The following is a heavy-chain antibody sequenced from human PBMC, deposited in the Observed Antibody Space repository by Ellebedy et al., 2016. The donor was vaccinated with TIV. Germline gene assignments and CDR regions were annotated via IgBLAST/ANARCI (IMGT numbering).Heavy chain of an antibody. CDR1: NGSFTHYF. D-gene: IGHD6-13*01. V-gene: IGHV4-34*01. CDR3: ARGLGIARY. J-gene: IGHJ4*02. Sequence: MPGGSLRLSCAVYNGSFTHYFWSWVRQPPGKGLEWFGEINASGTTNNNPSLKNRVTISVDTSKNQFSLKLSSVTAADRAVYYCARGLGIARYWGQGTLVTVSS. CDR2: INASGTT.